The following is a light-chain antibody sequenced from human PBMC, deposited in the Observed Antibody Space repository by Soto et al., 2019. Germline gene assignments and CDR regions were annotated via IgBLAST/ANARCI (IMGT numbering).Light chain of an antibody. CDR1: SSDIAAYNF. V-gene: IGLV2-14*03. CDR3: TSWTTSTTMI. CDR2: DVN. J-gene: IGLJ2*01. Sequence: QSVLTQPASVSGPPGQSITISCTGTSSDIAAYNFVSWYQQHPGKAPKLMLYDVNIRPSGVSNRFSGSKSGNTASLTISGLQAEDEADYYCTSWTTSTTMIFGGGTKLTVL.